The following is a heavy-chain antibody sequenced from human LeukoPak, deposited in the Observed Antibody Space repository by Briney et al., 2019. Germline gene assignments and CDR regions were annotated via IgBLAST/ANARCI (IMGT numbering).Heavy chain of an antibody. Sequence: GASVTVSCKASGYTFTSHDITWVRQATGQGLEWMGWMNPNSGNTGYAQKFQGRVTITADKSTSTAYMELSSLRSEDTAVYYCAREQVDTGYCSGGSCYSIGYYYYYMDVWGKGTTVTVSS. V-gene: IGHV1-8*01. J-gene: IGHJ6*03. CDR2: MNPNSGNT. CDR1: GYTFTSHD. D-gene: IGHD2-15*01. CDR3: AREQVDTGYCSGGSCYSIGYYYYYMDV.